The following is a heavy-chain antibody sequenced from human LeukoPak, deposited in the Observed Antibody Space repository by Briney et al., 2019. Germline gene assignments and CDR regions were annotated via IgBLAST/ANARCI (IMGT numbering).Heavy chain of an antibody. CDR1: GVSLSGYY. D-gene: IGHD2-15*01. J-gene: IGHJ4*02. V-gene: IGHV4-34*01. CDR3: ARRYCSGGSCRDYGDYYFDY. Sequence: SETLSLTCAVYGVSLSGYYWSWIRQPPGKGLEWIGEINHSGSTNYNPSLKSRVTISVDTSKNQFSLKLSSVTAADTAVYYCARRYCSGGSCRDYGDYYFDYWGQGTLVTVSS. CDR2: INHSGST.